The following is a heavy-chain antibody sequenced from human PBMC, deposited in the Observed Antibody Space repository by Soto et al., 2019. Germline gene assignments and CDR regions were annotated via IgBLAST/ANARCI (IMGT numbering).Heavy chain of an antibody. Sequence: GGSLRLSCAASGFTFRNYGMNWVRQAPGKGLEWVSYIGLGSSTKYYADSVEGRFTISRDNAKNSLYLQMNSLRAEDTAVYYCARDPPYNSGWYGDYWGQGTLVTVSS. CDR2: IGLGSSTK. J-gene: IGHJ4*02. V-gene: IGHV3-48*04. CDR3: ARDPPYNSGWYGDY. CDR1: GFTFRNYG. D-gene: IGHD6-19*01.